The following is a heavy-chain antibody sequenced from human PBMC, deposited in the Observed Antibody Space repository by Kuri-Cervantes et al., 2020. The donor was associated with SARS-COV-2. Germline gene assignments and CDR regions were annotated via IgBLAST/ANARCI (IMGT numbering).Heavy chain of an antibody. J-gene: IGHJ5*02. CDR3: ARSPLERRWGWFDP. V-gene: IGHV4-4*07. Sequence: SETLSLTCTVSGGSISSYYWSWIRQPAGKGLEWIGRIYTSGSTNYNPSLKSRVTMSVDTSKNQFSLKLSSVTAADTAVYYCARSPLERRWGWFDPWGQGNLVNGAS. CDR1: GGSISSYY. D-gene: IGHD1-1*01. CDR2: IYTSGST.